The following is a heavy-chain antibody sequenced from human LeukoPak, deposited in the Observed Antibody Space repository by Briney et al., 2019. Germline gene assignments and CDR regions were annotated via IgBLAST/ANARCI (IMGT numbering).Heavy chain of an antibody. J-gene: IGHJ4*02. CDR2: INPSGGST. Sequence: GASVKVSCKASGYTFTSYYMHWVRQAPGQGLEWMGIINPSGGSTSYAQKFQGRVTMTRDTSTSTVYMELSSLRSDDTAVYYCAREMGDTAVTSALAYWGQGTLVTVSS. V-gene: IGHV1-46*01. D-gene: IGHD5-18*01. CDR3: AREMGDTAVTSALAY. CDR1: GYTFTSYY.